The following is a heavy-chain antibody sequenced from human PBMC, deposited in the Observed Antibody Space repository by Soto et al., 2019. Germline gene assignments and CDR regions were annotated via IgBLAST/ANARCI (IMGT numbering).Heavy chain of an antibody. CDR1: GDSVSSSSVT. CDR2: TYYRSKWYN. CDR3: VRLIGNSWLDF. J-gene: IGHJ5*01. Sequence: SQTLSLTCAISGDSVSSSSVTWNWIRQSPSRGLEWLGRTYYRSKWYNDYAESVKSRITINPDTSKNQFSLHLNSVTPEDTAVYYCVRLIGNSWLDFWRQGTLVTVS. V-gene: IGHV6-1*01. D-gene: IGHD1-26*01.